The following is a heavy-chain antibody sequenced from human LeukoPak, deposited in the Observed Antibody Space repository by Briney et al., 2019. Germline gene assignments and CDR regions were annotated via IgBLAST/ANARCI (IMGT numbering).Heavy chain of an antibody. CDR2: ITSNGDTT. CDR1: GFTFSSYA. J-gene: IGHJ3*02. Sequence: GGSLRLSCSASGFTFSSYAMHWVRQAPGKGLEYVSSITSNGDTTYYTDSVKGRFTISRDNSKNTLYLQMSSLRAEDTAVYYCARGGDIVGATRSAFDIWGQGTMVTVSS. CDR3: ARGGDIVGATRSAFDI. V-gene: IGHV3-64D*06. D-gene: IGHD1-26*01.